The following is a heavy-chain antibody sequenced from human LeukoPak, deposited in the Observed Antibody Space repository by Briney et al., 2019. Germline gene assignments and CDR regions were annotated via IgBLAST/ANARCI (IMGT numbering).Heavy chain of an antibody. J-gene: IGHJ5*02. D-gene: IGHD7-27*01. CDR1: GYTFSSYD. CDR2: MNPNSGET. V-gene: IGHV1-8*01. CDR3: ARGDPWGFDP. Sequence: ASVKVSCNTSGYTFSSYDINWVRQATGQGHEWMGWMNPNSGETGFAQNFQGRVTLTKNTSITTAYMELSSLRSEDTAVYYCARGDPWGFDPWGQGTLVTVSS.